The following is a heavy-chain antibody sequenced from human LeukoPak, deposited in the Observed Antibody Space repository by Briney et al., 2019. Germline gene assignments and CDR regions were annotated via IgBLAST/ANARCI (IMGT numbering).Heavy chain of an antibody. CDR1: GFTFSSYA. V-gene: IGHV3-23*01. CDR3: AKDPQAAAAPGWFDY. D-gene: IGHD6-13*01. J-gene: IGHJ4*02. Sequence: GGSLRLSCAASGFTFSSYAMSWVRQAPGKGLEWVSVISGSGGSTYYADSVKGRFTISRDNSENTLYLQMNSLRADDTAVYYYAKDPQAAAAPGWFDYWGQGTLVTVSS. CDR2: ISGSGGST.